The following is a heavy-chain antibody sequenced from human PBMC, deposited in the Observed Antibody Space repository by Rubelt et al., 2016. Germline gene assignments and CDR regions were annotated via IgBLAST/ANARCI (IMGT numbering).Heavy chain of an antibody. CDR2: INHSGST. D-gene: IGHD2-2*01. V-gene: IGHV4-34*01. Sequence: GLEWIGEINHSGSTNYNPSLKSGVTISVDTSKNQFSLKLSSVTAADTAVYSCARGSGYCSSTSCYARYYYYYGMDVWGQGTTVTVSS. J-gene: IGHJ6*02. CDR3: ARGSGYCSSTSCYARYYYYYGMDV.